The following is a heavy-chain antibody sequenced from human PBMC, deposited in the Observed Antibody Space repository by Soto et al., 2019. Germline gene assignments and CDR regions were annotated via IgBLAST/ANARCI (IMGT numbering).Heavy chain of an antibody. Sequence: EAQLVESGGGLVEHGGSLRLSCAASEFTFSRSWMHWVRQAPGKGLVWVSRIRNDGGSTSYADSVKGRFTISRDNARNTLYLEMNSLRGEDTAVYYCVKSDWFDVWGRGTLVTVSS. CDR3: VKSDWFDV. CDR2: IRNDGGST. J-gene: IGHJ2*01. CDR1: EFTFSRSW. D-gene: IGHD3-9*01. V-gene: IGHV3-74*01.